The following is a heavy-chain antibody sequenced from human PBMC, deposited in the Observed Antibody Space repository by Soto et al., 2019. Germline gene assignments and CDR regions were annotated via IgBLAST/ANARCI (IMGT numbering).Heavy chain of an antibody. CDR1: DGSISSSSFH. CDR3: AISRGYSGYAAFDY. D-gene: IGHD5-12*01. J-gene: IGHJ4*02. Sequence: SETLSLTCTVADGSISSSSFHWGRIRQPPGKGLEWIGNIYYSGSTYYNPSLKSRVTISVDTSKNQFSLKLSSVTAADTAVYYCAISRGYSGYAAFDYWGQGTLVTVSS. V-gene: IGHV4-39*07. CDR2: IYYSGST.